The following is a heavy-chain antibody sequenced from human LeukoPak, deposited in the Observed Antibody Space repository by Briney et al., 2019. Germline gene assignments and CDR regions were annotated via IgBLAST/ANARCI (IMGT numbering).Heavy chain of an antibody. J-gene: IGHJ5*02. CDR3: ARRQADCSSTSCSNWFDP. CDR2: IYTSGST. CDR1: GGSISSYY. Sequence: PSETLSLTCTVSGGSISSYYWSWIRQPPGKGLEWIGYIYTSGSTNYNPSLKSRVTISVDASKNQFSLKLSSVTAADTAVYYCARRQADCSSTSCSNWFDPWGQGTLVTVSS. V-gene: IGHV4-4*09. D-gene: IGHD2-2*01.